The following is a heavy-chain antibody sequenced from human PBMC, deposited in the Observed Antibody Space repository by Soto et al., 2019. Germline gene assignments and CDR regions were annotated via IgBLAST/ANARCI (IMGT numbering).Heavy chain of an antibody. D-gene: IGHD3-3*01. CDR2: IYYSGST. CDR3: ARTSGYSSY. V-gene: IGHV4-59*08. J-gene: IGHJ4*02. Sequence: SETLSLTCTVSGGSISSYYWSWIRQPPGKGLEWIGYIYYSGSTNYNPSLKSRVTISVDTSKNQFSLKLSSVTAADTAVYYCARTSGYSSYWGQGTLVTVSS. CDR1: GGSISSYY.